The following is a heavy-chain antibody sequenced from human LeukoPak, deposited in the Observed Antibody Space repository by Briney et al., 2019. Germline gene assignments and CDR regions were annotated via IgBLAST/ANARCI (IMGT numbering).Heavy chain of an antibody. CDR3: ASGSRGIAAY. Sequence: GGSLRLSCAASGFTFSSYAMHWVRQAPGKGLEYVSAISSNGGSTYYANSVKGRFTISRDNSKNTLYLQMGSLRAEDMAVYHCASGSRGIAAYWGQGTLVTVSS. J-gene: IGHJ4*02. V-gene: IGHV3-64*01. CDR1: GFTFSSYA. CDR2: ISSNGGST. D-gene: IGHD6-13*01.